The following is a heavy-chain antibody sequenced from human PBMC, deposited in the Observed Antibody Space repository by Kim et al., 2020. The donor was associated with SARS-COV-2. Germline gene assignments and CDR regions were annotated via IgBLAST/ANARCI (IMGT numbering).Heavy chain of an antibody. Sequence: SETLSLTCTVSGGSISSSSYYWGWIRQPPGKGLEWIGSIYYSGSTYYNPSLKSRVTISVDTSKNQFSLKLSSVTAADTAVYYCARRSWFETATFDYWGQGTLVTVSS. CDR2: IYYSGST. CDR3: ARRSWFETATFDY. CDR1: GGSISSSSYY. D-gene: IGHD3-10*01. V-gene: IGHV4-39*01. J-gene: IGHJ4*02.